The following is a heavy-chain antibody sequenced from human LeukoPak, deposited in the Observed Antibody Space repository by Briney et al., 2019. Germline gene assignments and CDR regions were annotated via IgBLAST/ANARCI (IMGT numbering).Heavy chain of an antibody. CDR3: ARGDATGDFYYHGMDV. V-gene: IGHV3-30-3*01. CDR2: ISYDGNNK. Sequence: PGGSLRLSCAASGFTFTRSAMHWVRQAPGKGLEWVTVISYDGNNKYYADSVKGRFTISRDNSKNTLYLQMNSLRAEDTAVYYCARGDATGDFYYHGMDVWGQGTTVTVSS. D-gene: IGHD7-27*01. J-gene: IGHJ6*02. CDR1: GFTFTRSA.